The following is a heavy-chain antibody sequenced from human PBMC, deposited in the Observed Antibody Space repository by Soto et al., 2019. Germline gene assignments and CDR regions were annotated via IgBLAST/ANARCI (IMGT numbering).Heavy chain of an antibody. J-gene: IGHJ6*02. Sequence: GASVKVSCRASGYTFTSYGISWVRQAPGQGLEWMGWISAYNGNTNYAQKLQGRVTMTTDTSTSTAYMELRSLRSDDTAVYYCAREWGIVGATRNYYGMDVWGQGTTVTVS. CDR1: GYTFTSYG. CDR2: ISAYNGNT. D-gene: IGHD1-26*01. CDR3: AREWGIVGATRNYYGMDV. V-gene: IGHV1-18*01.